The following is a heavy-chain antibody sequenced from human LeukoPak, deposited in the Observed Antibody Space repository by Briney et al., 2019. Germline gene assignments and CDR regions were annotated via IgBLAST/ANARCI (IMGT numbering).Heavy chain of an antibody. V-gene: IGHV3-23*01. CDR2: ISGSGGST. Sequence: GGSLRLSCAASGFTFSSCAMSWVRQAPGKGLEWVSAISGSGGSTYYADSVKGRFTISSDNSKNTLYLQMNSLRAEDTAVYYCAKAIYSSSRMDVWGQGTAVTVSS. J-gene: IGHJ6*02. CDR1: GFTFSSCA. D-gene: IGHD6-13*01. CDR3: AKAIYSSSRMDV.